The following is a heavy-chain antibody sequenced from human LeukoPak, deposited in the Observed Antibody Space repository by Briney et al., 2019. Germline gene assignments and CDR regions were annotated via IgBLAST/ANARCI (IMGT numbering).Heavy chain of an antibody. CDR2: IYTSGSA. CDR1: GGSISSYY. Sequence: SETLSLTCTVSGGSISSYYWSWIRQPAGKGLEWIGRIYTSGSANYNPSLKSRVTMSVDTSKNQFSLKLSSVTAADTAVYYCARAHIVVVPAVTGLDHWFDPWGQGTLVTVSS. CDR3: ARAHIVVVPAVTGLDHWFDP. J-gene: IGHJ5*02. D-gene: IGHD2-2*01. V-gene: IGHV4-4*07.